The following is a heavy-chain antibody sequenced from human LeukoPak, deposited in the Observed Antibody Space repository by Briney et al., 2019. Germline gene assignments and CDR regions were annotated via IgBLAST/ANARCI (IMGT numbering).Heavy chain of an antibody. CDR3: ASGVFYDSSGAPFDY. CDR2: IYYSGST. V-gene: IGHV4-59*01. J-gene: IGHJ4*02. D-gene: IGHD3-22*01. Sequence: SETLSLTCTVSGGSISSYYWSWIRQPPGKGLEWIGYIYYSGSTNYNPSLKSRVTISVDTSKNQLSLKLSSVTAADTAVYYCASGVFYDSSGAPFDYWGQGTLVTVSS. CDR1: GGSISSYY.